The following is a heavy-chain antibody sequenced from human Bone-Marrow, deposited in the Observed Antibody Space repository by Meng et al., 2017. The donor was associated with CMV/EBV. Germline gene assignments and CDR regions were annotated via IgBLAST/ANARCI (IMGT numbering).Heavy chain of an antibody. CDR2: FSSNGINT. J-gene: IGHJ6*02. CDR1: PFTFNSSS. V-gene: IGHV3-64*02. CDR3: ARDRAYCSSTSCYFFYYGMDV. D-gene: IGHD2-2*01. Sequence: GGSLRLSWAASPFTFNSSSAHWVRQAPGRGLEYVSSFSSNGINTYYADSVKGRLTVSGDNCKNTLYLQMNSLRAEDTAVYYCARDRAYCSSTSCYFFYYGMDVWGQGTTVTVSS.